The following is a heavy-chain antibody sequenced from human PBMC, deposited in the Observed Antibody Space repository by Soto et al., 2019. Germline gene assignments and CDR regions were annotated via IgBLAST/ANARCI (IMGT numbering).Heavy chain of an antibody. CDR1: GGTFSSYT. V-gene: IGHV1-69*02. CDR3: ASRGVYNWNDAPPGWFDP. J-gene: IGHJ5*02. CDR2: IIPILGIA. Sequence: ASVKVSCKASGGTFSSYTISWVRQAPGQGLEWMGRIIPILGIANYAQKFQGRVTITADKSTSTAYMELSNLRSEDTAVYYCASRGVYNWNDAPPGWFDPWGQGTLVTVSS. D-gene: IGHD1-20*01.